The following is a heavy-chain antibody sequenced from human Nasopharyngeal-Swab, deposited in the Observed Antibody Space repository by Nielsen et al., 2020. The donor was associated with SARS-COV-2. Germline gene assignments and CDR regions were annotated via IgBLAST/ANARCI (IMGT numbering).Heavy chain of an antibody. CDR3: ARDRIAGSIAARGPYGMDV. Sequence: GSLRLSCAVYGGSFSGYYWSWIRQPPGKGLEWIGEINHSGSTNYNPSLKSRVTISVDTSKNQFSLKLSSVTAADAAVYYCARDRIAGSIAARGPYGMDVWGQGTTVTVSS. V-gene: IGHV4-34*01. D-gene: IGHD6-6*01. CDR2: INHSGST. CDR1: GGSFSGYY. J-gene: IGHJ6*02.